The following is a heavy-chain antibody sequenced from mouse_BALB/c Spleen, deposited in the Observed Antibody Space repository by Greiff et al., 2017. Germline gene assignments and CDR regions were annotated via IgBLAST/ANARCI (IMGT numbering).Heavy chain of an antibody. CDR2: ISSGGSYT. CDR3: ARYMISSAMDY. D-gene: IGHD2-4*01. V-gene: IGHV5-6*01. Sequence: EVKLVESGGDLVKPGGSLKLSCAASGFTFSSYGMSWVRQTPDKRLEWVATISSGGSYTYYPDSVKGRFTISRDNAKNTLYLQMSSLKSEDTAMYYCARYMISSAMDYWGQGTSVTVSS. CDR1: GFTFSSYG. J-gene: IGHJ4*01.